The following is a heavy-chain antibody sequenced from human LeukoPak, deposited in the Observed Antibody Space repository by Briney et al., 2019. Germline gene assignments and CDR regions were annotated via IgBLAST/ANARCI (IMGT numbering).Heavy chain of an antibody. CDR2: IRGDGRAT. Sequence: GGSLRLSCAASGFIFTDYWMHWVRQAPGKELVWVARIRGDGRATTYADSVKGRFTISRDNAKNSLYLQMNSLRAEDTAVYYCARDRGSYEAIGDYWGQGTLVTVSS. V-gene: IGHV3-74*01. D-gene: IGHD1-26*01. CDR1: GFIFTDYW. CDR3: ARDRGSYEAIGDY. J-gene: IGHJ4*02.